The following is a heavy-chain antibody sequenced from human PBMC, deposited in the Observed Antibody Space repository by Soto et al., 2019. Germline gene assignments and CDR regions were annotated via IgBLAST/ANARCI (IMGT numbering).Heavy chain of an antibody. V-gene: IGHV4-61*01. CDR3: ARDAHFGFDP. CDR1: GGSVSIGSYY. Sequence: SETLSLTCTVSGGSVSIGSYYWSCIRQPPGKGLEWIGYIYYSGSTNYNPSLKSRVTISVDTSKNQFSLKLSSVTAADTAVYYCARDAHFGFDPWGQGTLVTVSS. CDR2: IYYSGST. J-gene: IGHJ5*02.